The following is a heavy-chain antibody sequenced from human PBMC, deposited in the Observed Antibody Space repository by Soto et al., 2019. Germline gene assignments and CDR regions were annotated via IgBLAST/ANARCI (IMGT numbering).Heavy chain of an antibody. Sequence: ASVKVSCKASGYTFTSYGISWVRQAPGQGLEWMGWISAYNGNTNYAQKLQGRVTMTTDTSTSTAYMELRSLRSDDTAVYYCGRDHRIGDFWSGYYGYYYYYGMDVWG. CDR1: GYTFTSYG. CDR3: GRDHRIGDFWSGYYGYYYYYGMDV. J-gene: IGHJ6*02. V-gene: IGHV1-18*01. CDR2: ISAYNGNT. D-gene: IGHD3-3*01.